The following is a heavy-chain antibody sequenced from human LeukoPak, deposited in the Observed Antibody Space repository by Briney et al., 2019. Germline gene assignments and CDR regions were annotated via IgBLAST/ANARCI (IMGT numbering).Heavy chain of an antibody. Sequence: ASVKVSCKASGYTFTGYYMHWVRQAPGQGLEWMGWINPNSGGTHYAQKFQGRVTMTRDTSISTAYMELSRLRSDDTALYYCARSLLYCGGDCSRYDYWGQGTLVTVSS. J-gene: IGHJ4*02. CDR1: GYTFTGYY. CDR2: INPNSGGT. V-gene: IGHV1-2*02. CDR3: ARSLLYCGGDCSRYDY. D-gene: IGHD2-21*02.